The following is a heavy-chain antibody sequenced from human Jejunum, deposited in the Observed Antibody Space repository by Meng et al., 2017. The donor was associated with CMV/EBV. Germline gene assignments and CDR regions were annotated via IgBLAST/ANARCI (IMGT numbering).Heavy chain of an antibody. CDR1: GFTIKTST. J-gene: IGHJ4*02. D-gene: IGHD1-26*01. Sequence: AASGFTIKTSTMNWVRQAPGKGLDRVSSITSGNGYIFYADSVKGRLTISRDNPKKSLYLQMSSLSAADTAVYYCATDYRRGAGPNWGQGTLVTVSS. V-gene: IGHV3-21*01. CDR3: ATDYRRGAGPN. CDR2: ITSGNGYI.